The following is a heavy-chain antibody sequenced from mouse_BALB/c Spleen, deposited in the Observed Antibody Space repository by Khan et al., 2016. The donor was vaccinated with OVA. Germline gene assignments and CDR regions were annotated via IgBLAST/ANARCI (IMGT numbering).Heavy chain of an antibody. CDR3: VRGGKFSY. CDR2: ISTNYGDA. D-gene: IGHD1-1*02. V-gene: IGHV1S137*01. J-gene: IGHJ3*01. Sequence: QVQLKQSGAELVRPGVSVKISCKASGYTFTDYAMHWVKQRHAKSIEWSGVISTNYGDADYNQKFQGKASMTVDRSSSTVYMELARLTSEDSAIYYCVRGGKFSYWGQGTLVTVSA. CDR1: GYTFTDYA.